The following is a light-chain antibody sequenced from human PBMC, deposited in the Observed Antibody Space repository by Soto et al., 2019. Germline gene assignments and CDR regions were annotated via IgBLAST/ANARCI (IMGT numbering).Light chain of an antibody. CDR1: SSDVGAYNH. CDR2: EVT. V-gene: IGLV2-8*01. J-gene: IGLJ1*01. Sequence: QSVLTQPPSASGSLGQSVTISCTGTSSDVGAYNHVSWYQQHPGKAPKLMIYEVTRRPSGVPDRFSGSKSGNTASLNVSGLQAEDEADYYCCSYADNTDYVFGTGTKVTVL. CDR3: CSYADNTDYV.